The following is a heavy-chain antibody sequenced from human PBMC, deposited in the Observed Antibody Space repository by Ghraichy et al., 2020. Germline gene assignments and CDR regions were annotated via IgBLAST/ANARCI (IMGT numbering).Heavy chain of an antibody. J-gene: IGHJ4*02. CDR1: GGSISTSSYY. D-gene: IGHD3-22*01. V-gene: IGHV4-39*01. Sequence: SETLSLTCTVSGGSISTSSYYWGWIRQPPGKGLEWIGSIYYRGRTYYNPSLKSRVTISVDTSKNQFSLKLTSVTAADTAVYYCAIRDSSGYYNPISVDYWGQGTLVTVSS. CDR3: AIRDSSGYYNPISVDY. CDR2: IYYRGRT.